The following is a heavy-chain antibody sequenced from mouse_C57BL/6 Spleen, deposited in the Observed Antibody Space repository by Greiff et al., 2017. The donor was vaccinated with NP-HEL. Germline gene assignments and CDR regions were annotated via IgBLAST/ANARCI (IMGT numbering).Heavy chain of an antibody. Sequence: VQLQQSGTELVKPGASVKLSCKASGYTFTSYWMHWVKQRPGQGLEWIGNINPSNGGTNYNEKFKSKATLTVDKSSSTAYMQLSSLTSEDSAVYYCARGAHYYGSRSPLYYFDYWGQGTTLTVSS. V-gene: IGHV1-53*01. D-gene: IGHD1-1*01. CDR1: GYTFTSYW. J-gene: IGHJ2*01. CDR3: ARGAHYYGSRSPLYYFDY. CDR2: INPSNGGT.